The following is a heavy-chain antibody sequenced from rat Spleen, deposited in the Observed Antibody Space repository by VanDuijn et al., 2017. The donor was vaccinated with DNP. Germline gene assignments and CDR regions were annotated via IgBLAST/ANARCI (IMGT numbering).Heavy chain of an antibody. V-gene: IGHV5S10*01. CDR1: GFTFSDSA. Sequence: EVQLVESGGGVVQPGNSLKLSCAASGFTFSDSAMAWVRQSPKMGLEWVATIIYDGSHTFYRDTVQGRLTISRDNAKTTRDLQMDSLRSEDTATYYCVTRGKYGGYDYWGQGVIVTVSS. D-gene: IGHD1-11*01. J-gene: IGHJ2*01. CDR2: IIYDGSHT. CDR3: VTRGKYGGYDY.